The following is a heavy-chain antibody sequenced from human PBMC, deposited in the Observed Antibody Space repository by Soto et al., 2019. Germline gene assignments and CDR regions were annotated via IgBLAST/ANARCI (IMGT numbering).Heavy chain of an antibody. D-gene: IGHD3-16*01. J-gene: IGHJ3*02. Sequence: PSQTLSLTCAISGDSVSSNGAAWNWIRQSPSRGLEWLGRTYYRSKWYNDYAVSVKSRITINPDTSKNQFSLQLNSVTPEDTAVYYCARVKGGLGRDDYDAFDIWGQGTMVTVSS. CDR1: GDSVSSNGAA. V-gene: IGHV6-1*01. CDR3: ARVKGGLGRDDYDAFDI. CDR2: TYYRSKWYN.